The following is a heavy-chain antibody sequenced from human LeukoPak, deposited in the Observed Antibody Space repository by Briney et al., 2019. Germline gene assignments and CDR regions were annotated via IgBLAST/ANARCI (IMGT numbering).Heavy chain of an antibody. Sequence: SETLSLTCTVSGNSVRSSSFYWGWIRQPPGKGLEWIGSIYYSGTAYYNPSLKSRVTISGDASRNQFSLRLSSVSASDTAVYYCVSTLRFLPYRRFDYWGQGTLVTVSS. CDR1: GNSVRSSSFY. V-gene: IGHV4-39*01. D-gene: IGHD3-3*01. CDR3: VSTLRFLPYRRFDY. CDR2: IYYSGTA. J-gene: IGHJ4*02.